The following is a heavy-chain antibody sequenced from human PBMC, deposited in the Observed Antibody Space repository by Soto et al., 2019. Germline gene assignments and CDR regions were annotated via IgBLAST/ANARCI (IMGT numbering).Heavy chain of an antibody. CDR1: GGSISSGNW. V-gene: IGHV4-4*02. Sequence: QVQLQESGPGLVKPSGTLSLTCAVSGGSISSGNWWSWVRQPPGKGLEWIGEIYHSGSTNYNPSLKSRLTLPADKSTNQFSLTLNSVTASDTAVYHCAKEGDRGYSLGYWGQGTMVTVSA. CDR2: IYHSGST. D-gene: IGHD5-18*01. CDR3: AKEGDRGYSLGY. J-gene: IGHJ4*02.